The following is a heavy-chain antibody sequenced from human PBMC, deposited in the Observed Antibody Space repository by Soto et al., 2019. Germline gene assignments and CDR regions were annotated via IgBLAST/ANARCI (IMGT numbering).Heavy chain of an antibody. J-gene: IGHJ5*02. Sequence: GESLKISCKGSGYSFTSYWIGWVRQMPGKGLEWMGIIYPGDSDTRYSPSFQGQVTISADKSISTAYLQWSSLKASDTAMYYCARLGRYCSGGSCYRLNWFDPWGQGTPVTVSS. V-gene: IGHV5-51*01. CDR1: GYSFTSYW. CDR2: IYPGDSDT. CDR3: ARLGRYCSGGSCYRLNWFDP. D-gene: IGHD2-15*01.